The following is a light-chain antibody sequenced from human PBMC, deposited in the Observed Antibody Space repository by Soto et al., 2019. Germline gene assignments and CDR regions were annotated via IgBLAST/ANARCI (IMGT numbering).Light chain of an antibody. CDR2: DAS. CDR1: QRISNH. CDR3: QQRSDWPPT. J-gene: IGKJ5*01. Sequence: EIVLTQSPATLSFSPGEKATPSCRASQRISNHLAWYQQKPGQAPRLLIYDASDRATDIPARFSGSGSGTDFTLTINSLEVEDFAVYYCQQRSDWPPTFGQGTRLEIK. V-gene: IGKV3-11*01.